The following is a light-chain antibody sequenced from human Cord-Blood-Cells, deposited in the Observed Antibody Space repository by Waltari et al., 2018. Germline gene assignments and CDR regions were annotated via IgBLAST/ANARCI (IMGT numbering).Light chain of an antibody. V-gene: IGLV2-23*01. Sequence: QSALTQPASVSGSPGQSITISCTGTSSDVGSYNLVSWYQQHPGKAPKLRIYEDSNRPSGVSNRFSGSKSGNTASLTIAGLQAEDEADYYCCSYAGSSTYVFGTGTKVTVL. CDR3: CSYAGSSTYV. CDR2: EDS. CDR1: SSDVGSYNL. J-gene: IGLJ1*01.